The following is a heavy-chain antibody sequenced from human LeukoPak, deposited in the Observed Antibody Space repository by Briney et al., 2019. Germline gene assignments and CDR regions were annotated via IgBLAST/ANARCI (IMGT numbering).Heavy chain of an antibody. Sequence: WASVKVSCKASGYTFTAHYMHWVRQAPGQGLEWMGRINPSSGDTEYGQRFQGRVTLTRDTSSSTANMELRRLRSDDTAVYYCARDPGYSYAFDIWGKGTVVIVSS. CDR2: INPSSGDT. CDR3: ARDPGYSYAFDI. CDR1: GYTFTAHY. J-gene: IGHJ3*02. D-gene: IGHD2-21*01. V-gene: IGHV1-2*06.